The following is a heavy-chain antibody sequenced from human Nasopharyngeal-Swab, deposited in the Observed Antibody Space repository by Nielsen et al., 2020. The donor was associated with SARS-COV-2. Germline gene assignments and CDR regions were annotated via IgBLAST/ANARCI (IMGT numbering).Heavy chain of an antibody. Sequence: WIRQPPGQGLEWVSSISSSSSYIYYADSVKGRFTISRDNAKNSLYLQMNSLRAEDTAVYYCASLLAPFDYWGQGTLVTVSS. CDR3: ASLLAPFDY. V-gene: IGHV3-21*01. D-gene: IGHD2/OR15-2a*01. J-gene: IGHJ4*02. CDR2: ISSSSSYI.